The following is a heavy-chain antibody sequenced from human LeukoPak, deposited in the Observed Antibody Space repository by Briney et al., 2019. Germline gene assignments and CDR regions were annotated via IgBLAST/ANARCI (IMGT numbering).Heavy chain of an antibody. CDR1: GGSISSGGYY. D-gene: IGHD5-12*01. CDR3: ASQGWEMATTHYFDY. Sequence: SETLSLTCTVSGGSISSGGYYWSWLRQHPGKGLEWIGYIYYSGSTYYNPSLKSRVTISVDTSKNQFSLKLSSVTAADTAVYYCASQGWEMATTHYFDYWGQGTLVTVSS. J-gene: IGHJ4*02. V-gene: IGHV4-31*03. CDR2: IYYSGST.